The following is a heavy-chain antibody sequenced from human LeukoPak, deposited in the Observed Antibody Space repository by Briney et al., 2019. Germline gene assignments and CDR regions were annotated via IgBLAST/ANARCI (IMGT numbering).Heavy chain of an antibody. D-gene: IGHD5-24*01. CDR2: IYYSGST. V-gene: IGHV4-39*01. Sequence: SETLSLTCTVSGGSISSSSYYWGWIRQPPGKGLEWIGSIYYSGSTYYNPSLKSRVTISVDTSKNQFSLKLSSVTAADTAVYYCARPEGEMATIVCWGQGTLVTVSS. CDR1: GGSISSSSYY. CDR3: ARPEGEMATIVC. J-gene: IGHJ4*02.